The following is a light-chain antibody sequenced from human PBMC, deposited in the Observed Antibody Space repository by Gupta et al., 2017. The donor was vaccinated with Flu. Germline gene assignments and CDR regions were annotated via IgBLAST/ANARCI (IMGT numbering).Light chain of an antibody. Sequence: QSALTQPPSVSGAPGQRVTISCTGSRSNVGSGYDVNWYQQLPGKAPKLLIYANTYRPSGVHDRFSGSKSGTSASLAITGLQGDDEASYYCQTFDTSLSDYVFGTGTEVTVL. J-gene: IGLJ1*01. CDR3: QTFDTSLSDYV. V-gene: IGLV1-40*01. CDR2: ANT. CDR1: RSNVGSGYD.